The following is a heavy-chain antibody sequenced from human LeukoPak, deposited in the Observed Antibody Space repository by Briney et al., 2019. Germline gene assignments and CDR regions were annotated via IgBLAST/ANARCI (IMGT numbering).Heavy chain of an antibody. Sequence: PSDTLSLTRTVSGVSIKIHYGSCMRHPPGKGLEWIGYIYYSASTNYNPSLKTRVTISGDTSKNQFSLKVSSVTAADPGVYYCARFRGIYGDPRSDSGDAFDIWGQGTMVTVSS. CDR1: GVSIKIHY. CDR2: IYYSAST. D-gene: IGHD4-17*01. CDR3: ARFRGIYGDPRSDSGDAFDI. V-gene: IGHV4-59*07. J-gene: IGHJ3*02.